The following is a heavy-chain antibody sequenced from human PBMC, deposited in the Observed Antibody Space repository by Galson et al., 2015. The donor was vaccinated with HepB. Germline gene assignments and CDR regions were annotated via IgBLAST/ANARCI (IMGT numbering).Heavy chain of an antibody. D-gene: IGHD1-26*01. CDR3: ASSSGSYSPFDY. J-gene: IGHJ4*02. CDR1: GFTFSSYS. V-gene: IGHV3-21*05. Sequence: SLRLSCAASGFTFSSYSMNWVRQAPGKGLEWVSYISSSSSYIYYADSVKGRFTISRDNAKNSLYLQMNSLRAEDTAVYYCASSSGSYSPFDYWGQGTLVTVSS. CDR2: ISSSSSYI.